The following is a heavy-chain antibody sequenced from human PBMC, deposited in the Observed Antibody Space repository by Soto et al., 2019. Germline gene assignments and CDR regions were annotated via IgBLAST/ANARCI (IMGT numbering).Heavy chain of an antibody. CDR1: GFTFSSYA. J-gene: IGHJ6*02. D-gene: IGHD3-10*01. Sequence: GGSLRLSCAASGFTFSSYAIHWVRQAPGKGLEWVAVISYDGSNKYYADSVKGRFTISRDNSKNTLYLQMNSLRAEDTAVYYCARELYGSGSYYNGKGGMDVWGQGTTVTVSS. V-gene: IGHV3-30-3*01. CDR2: ISYDGSNK. CDR3: ARELYGSGSYYNGKGGMDV.